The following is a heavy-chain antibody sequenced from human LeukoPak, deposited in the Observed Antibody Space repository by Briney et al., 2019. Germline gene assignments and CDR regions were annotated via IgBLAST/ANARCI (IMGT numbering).Heavy chain of an antibody. CDR2: IHCRGSS. V-gene: IGHV4-59*01. D-gene: IGHD3-10*01. CDR3: ASARLYGSGNYPFDY. CDR1: GGSFSTYY. J-gene: IGHJ4*02. Sequence: SETLSLTCSVSGGSFSTYYWSWIRQPPGKGLEWIGYIHCRGSSNYNPSLKNRVTISIDTSKNQFSLKLRSVTAADTAVYYCASARLYGSGNYPFDYWGQGTLVTVSS.